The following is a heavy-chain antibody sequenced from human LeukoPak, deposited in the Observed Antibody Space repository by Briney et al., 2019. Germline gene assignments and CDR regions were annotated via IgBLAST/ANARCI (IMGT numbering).Heavy chain of an antibody. J-gene: IGHJ4*02. CDR3: AREYGSGSYYREYYFDY. CDR1: GGSISSGGYY. Sequence: SETLSLTCTVSGGSISSGGYYWSWIRQHPGKGLEWIVYIYYSGSTYYNPSLKSRVTISVDTSKNQFSLKLSSVTAADTAVYYCAREYGSGSYYREYYFDYWGQGTLVTVSS. V-gene: IGHV4-31*03. CDR2: IYYSGST. D-gene: IGHD3-10*01.